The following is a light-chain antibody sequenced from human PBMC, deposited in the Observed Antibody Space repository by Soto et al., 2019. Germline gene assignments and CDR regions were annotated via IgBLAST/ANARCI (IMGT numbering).Light chain of an antibody. CDR2: GAS. Sequence: EIVMTQSPATLSVSPGERATLSCRASQSVSSRLAWYQQKPGQAPRLLIYGASTRATGIPARFSGSGSGTEFTLTINSLQSEDFVVYYCQQYKNWPPEYTFGQGTKLEI. J-gene: IGKJ2*01. V-gene: IGKV3-15*01. CDR1: QSVSSR. CDR3: QQYKNWPPEYT.